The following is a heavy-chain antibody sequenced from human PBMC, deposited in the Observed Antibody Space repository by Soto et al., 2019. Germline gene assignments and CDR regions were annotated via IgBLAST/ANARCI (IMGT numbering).Heavy chain of an antibody. CDR2: INPSGGST. J-gene: IGHJ6*02. CDR1: GYTFTSSG. CDR3: AREVPYYYYYGMDV. V-gene: IGHV1-46*01. Sequence: ASAKVSCKASGYTFTSSGISWVRQAPEQGLEWMGIINPSGGSTSYAQKSQGRVTMTRDTSTSTVYMELSSLRSEDTAVYYCAREVPYYYYYGMDVWGQGTTVTVS.